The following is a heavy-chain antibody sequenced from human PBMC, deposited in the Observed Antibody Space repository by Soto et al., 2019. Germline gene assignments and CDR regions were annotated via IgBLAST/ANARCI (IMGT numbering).Heavy chain of an antibody. CDR2: IRQDGSDK. J-gene: IGHJ3*02. CDR3: AGERGGPTTSAFDI. V-gene: IGHV3-7*04. Sequence: PGGSLRLSCAASGFTFNSYYMTWVRQAPGKGLEWVANIRQDGSDKYYVGSVKGRFTISRDNAKKSLYLQMNSLRAEDMTVYYCAGERGGPTTSAFDIWGQGTMVTVSS. CDR1: GFTFNSYY. D-gene: IGHD1-26*01.